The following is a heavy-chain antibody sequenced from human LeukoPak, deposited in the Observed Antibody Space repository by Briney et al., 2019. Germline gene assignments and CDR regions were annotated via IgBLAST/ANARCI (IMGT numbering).Heavy chain of an antibody. D-gene: IGHD3-16*02. V-gene: IGHV1-8*01. CDR3: ARGAEQYDYVWGSYRLTWFDP. J-gene: IGHJ5*02. CDR2: MNPNSGNT. Sequence: ASVKVSCKASGYTFTSYDINWVRQATGQGLEWMGWMNPNSGNTGYAQKFQGRVTMTRNTSISTAYMELSSLRSEDTAVCYCARGAEQYDYVWGSYRLTWFDPWGQGTLVTVSS. CDR1: GYTFTSYD.